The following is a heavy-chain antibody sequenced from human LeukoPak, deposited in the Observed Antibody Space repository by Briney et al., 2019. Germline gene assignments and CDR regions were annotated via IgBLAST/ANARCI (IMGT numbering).Heavy chain of an antibody. CDR1: GGSISSYY. Sequence: SETPSLTCTVSGGSISSYYWSWIRQPPGKGLEWIGYIYYSGSTNYNPSLKSRVTISVDTSKNQFSLKLSSVTAADTAVYYCARDNWNYGSSMDVWGQGTTVTVSS. V-gene: IGHV4-59*01. D-gene: IGHD1-7*01. J-gene: IGHJ6*02. CDR3: ARDNWNYGSSMDV. CDR2: IYYSGST.